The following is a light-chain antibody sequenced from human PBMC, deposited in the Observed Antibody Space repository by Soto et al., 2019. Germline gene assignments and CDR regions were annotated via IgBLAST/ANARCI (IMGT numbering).Light chain of an antibody. CDR3: QQYYRPPDT. CDR1: ETVLNSSRNKNY. Sequence: DIVMTQSPDSLAVSLGERATINCRSSETVLNSSRNKNYLAWYQQKPGQPPKMLIYWASTRNAGVPDRFTGSGSVTDFTLTITSLQSEDVAVYYCQQYYRPPDTFGQGTKVEIK. V-gene: IGKV4-1*01. J-gene: IGKJ2*01. CDR2: WAS.